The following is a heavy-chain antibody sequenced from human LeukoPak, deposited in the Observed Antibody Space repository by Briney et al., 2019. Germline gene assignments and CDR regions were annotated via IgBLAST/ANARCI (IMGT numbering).Heavy chain of an antibody. Sequence: GGSLRLSCAASGFTFSSYAMSWVRQAPGKGLEWVSTISGSGGSTYYADSVKGRFTISRDNSKNTLYLQMNSLRAEDTAVYYCAKGLDCSSTSCYGNWLDPWGQGTLVTVSS. D-gene: IGHD2-2*01. CDR2: ISGSGGST. CDR3: AKGLDCSSTSCYGNWLDP. J-gene: IGHJ5*02. CDR1: GFTFSSYA. V-gene: IGHV3-23*01.